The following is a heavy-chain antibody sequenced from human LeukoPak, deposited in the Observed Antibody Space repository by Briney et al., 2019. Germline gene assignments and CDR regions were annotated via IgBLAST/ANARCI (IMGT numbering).Heavy chain of an antibody. CDR3: ARHFSRATMIVVVPGWFDP. CDR2: INHSGST. Sequence: SETLSLTCAVYGGSFSGYYWSWIRQPPGKGLEWIGEINHSGSTNYNPSLKSRVTISVDTSKNQFSLKLSSVTAADTAVYYCARHFSRATMIVVVPGWFDPWGQGTLVTVSS. D-gene: IGHD3-22*01. CDR1: GGSFSGYY. J-gene: IGHJ5*02. V-gene: IGHV4-34*01.